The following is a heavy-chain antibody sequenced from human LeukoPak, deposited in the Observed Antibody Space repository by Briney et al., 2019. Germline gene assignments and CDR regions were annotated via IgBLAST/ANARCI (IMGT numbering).Heavy chain of an antibody. CDR3: ARGRYCSADICPGGDAFDI. V-gene: IGHV4-4*07. D-gene: IGHD2-15*01. CDR1: GGSINNYY. Sequence: SETLSLTCTVSGGSINNYYWSWIRQPAGKGLEWIGRINTRGSTNYNPSLKSRVTMSVDTSKNQFSLKLSSVTAADTAVYYCARGRYCSADICPGGDAFDIWGQGTMVSVSS. CDR2: INTRGST. J-gene: IGHJ3*02.